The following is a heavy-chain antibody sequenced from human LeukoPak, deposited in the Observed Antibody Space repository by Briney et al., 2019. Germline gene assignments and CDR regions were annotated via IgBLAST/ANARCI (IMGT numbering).Heavy chain of an antibody. V-gene: IGHV1-18*01. J-gene: IGHJ5*02. CDR1: GYTFTNYG. Sequence: GASVTVSCKASGYTFTNYGISWVRQAPGQGLAGMGWISGYNGNTKYAQKVQGRVTMTTDTSTSTAYMELRSLRSDDTAVYYCARDHYIYGDYYWFDPWGQGTLVTVSS. D-gene: IGHD4-17*01. CDR3: ARDHYIYGDYYWFDP. CDR2: ISGYNGNT.